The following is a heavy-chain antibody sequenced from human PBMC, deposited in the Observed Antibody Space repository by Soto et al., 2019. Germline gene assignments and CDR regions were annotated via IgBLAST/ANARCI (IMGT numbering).Heavy chain of an antibody. CDR2: IYWDDDK. J-gene: IGHJ3*02. Sequence: QITLKESGPTLVKPTQTLTLTCTFSGFSLSTSGVGVGWIRQPPGKALEWLALIYWDDDKRYSPSLKSRLTITKDTSKNQVVLTMTNMDPVDTATYYCAHGGRRLHLVAVDAFDIWGQGTMVTVSS. CDR1: GFSLSTSGVG. CDR3: AHGGRRLHLVAVDAFDI. V-gene: IGHV2-5*02. D-gene: IGHD5-12*01.